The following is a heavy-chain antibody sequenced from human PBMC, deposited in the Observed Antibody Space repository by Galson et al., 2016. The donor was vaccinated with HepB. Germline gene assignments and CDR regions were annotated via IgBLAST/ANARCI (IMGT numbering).Heavy chain of an antibody. D-gene: IGHD2-2*01. V-gene: IGHV5-51*01. CDR1: GSSFTNYW. Sequence: QSGAEVKKPGDSLKISCEGSGSSFTNYWIAWVRQMPGKGLEWMGIIYPGDSDTRYSPSFQGQVTISADKSISAAYLQWSSLKASDTAIYYCARQGSREYFNQWGQGTLVTVSA. CDR3: ARQGSREYFNQ. J-gene: IGHJ1*01. CDR2: IYPGDSDT.